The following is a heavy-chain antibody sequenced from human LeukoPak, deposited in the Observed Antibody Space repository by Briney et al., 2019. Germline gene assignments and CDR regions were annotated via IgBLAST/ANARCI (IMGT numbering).Heavy chain of an antibody. J-gene: IGHJ4*02. D-gene: IGHD3/OR15-3a*01. CDR2: MNPGSGDT. CDR3: ARGLGDYNTDWFPVSGY. V-gene: IGHV1-8*01. CDR1: GYTLTPHD. Sequence: ASAKVSCKASGYTLTPHDLTWVRQATGQGLEWMGWMNPGSGDTAYAQKFQGRVTMTRDTSMSTAYMELNSLGSEDTAIYYCARGLGDYNTDWFPVSGYWGQGTPVTVSS.